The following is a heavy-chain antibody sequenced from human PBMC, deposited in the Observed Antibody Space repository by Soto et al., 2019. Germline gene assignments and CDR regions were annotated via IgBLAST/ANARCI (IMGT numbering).Heavy chain of an antibody. V-gene: IGHV3-33*01. D-gene: IGHD1-26*01. CDR1: GFVFSNYG. CDR3: ARGPGSSRRLDP. J-gene: IGHJ5*02. CDR2: IWSDGSNK. Sequence: QVQLVESGGGVVQPGRSLRLSCAASGFVFSNYGMHWVRQAPGKGLEWVAVIWSDGSNKYYADSVKGRFTISRDNSKNTVYLQMNSLRAEDTARYYCARGPGSSRRLDPWGQGILVTVSS.